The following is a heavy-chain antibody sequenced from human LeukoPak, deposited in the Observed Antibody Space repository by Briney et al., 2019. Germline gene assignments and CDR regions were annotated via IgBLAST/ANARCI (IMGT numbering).Heavy chain of an antibody. CDR1: GYSFTNYW. CDR2: IYPGDSDA. J-gene: IGHJ3*02. V-gene: IGHV5-51*01. Sequence: GESLKISCKGSGYSFTNYWIGWVRQMPGKGLKWMGIIYPGDSDARYSPSFQGQVTISADKSISTAYLQWSSLKASDTAMYYCARQVTRYFDWPGAFDIWGQGTMVTVSS. D-gene: IGHD3-9*01. CDR3: ARQVTRYFDWPGAFDI.